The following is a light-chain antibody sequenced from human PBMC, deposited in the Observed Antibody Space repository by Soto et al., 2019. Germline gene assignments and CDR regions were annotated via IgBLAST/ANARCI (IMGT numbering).Light chain of an antibody. CDR3: NSYTTRTTFV. J-gene: IGLJ1*01. CDR2: DVT. V-gene: IGLV2-14*03. Sequence: QSALTRPASVSGSPGQSITISCTGTSSDVGTYNFVSWYQQHPGKAPKLMIYDVTNRPSGVSNRFSGSKSGSTASLTISGLQAEDEADYYCNSYTTRTTFVFGTGTKVTVL. CDR1: SSDVGTYNF.